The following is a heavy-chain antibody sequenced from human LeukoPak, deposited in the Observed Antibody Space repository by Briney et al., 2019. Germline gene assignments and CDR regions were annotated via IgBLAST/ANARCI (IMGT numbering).Heavy chain of an antibody. CDR1: GFTFSSYG. CDR3: ARAGYCTNGVCRKYYLDY. CDR2: IWYDGSNK. V-gene: IGHV3-33*01. D-gene: IGHD2-8*01. Sequence: GGSLRLSCAASGFTFSSYGMHWVRQAPGKGLEWVAVIWYDGSNKYYADSVKGRFTISRDNSKNTLYLQMNSLRAEDTAVYYCARAGYCTNGVCRKYYLDYWGQGTLVTVSS. J-gene: IGHJ4*02.